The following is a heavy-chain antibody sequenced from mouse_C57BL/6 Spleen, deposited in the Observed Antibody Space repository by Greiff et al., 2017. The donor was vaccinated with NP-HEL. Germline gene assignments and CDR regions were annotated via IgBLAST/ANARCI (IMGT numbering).Heavy chain of an antibody. CDR1: GYTFTSYW. D-gene: IGHD2-1*01. J-gene: IGHJ2*01. Sequence: QVQLQQPGAELVRPGSSVKLSCKASGYTFTSYWMHWVKQRPIQGLEWIGNIDPSDSETHYNQKFKDKATLTVDKSSSTAYMQLSSLTSEDSAVYYCAREAYGNYYYFDYWGQGTTLTVSS. CDR3: AREAYGNYYYFDY. CDR2: IDPSDSET. V-gene: IGHV1-52*01.